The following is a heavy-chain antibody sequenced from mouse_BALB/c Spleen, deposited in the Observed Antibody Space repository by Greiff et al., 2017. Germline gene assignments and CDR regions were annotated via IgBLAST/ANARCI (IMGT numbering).Heavy chain of an antibody. J-gene: IGHJ3*01. Sequence: EVKLMESGGGLVQPGGSLKLSCAASGFTFSSYGMSWVRQTPDKRLELVATINSNGGSTYYPDSVKGRFTISRDNAKNTLYLQMSSLKSEDTAMYYCARDEFAYWGQGTLVTVSA. CDR3: ARDEFAY. CDR1: GFTFSSYG. CDR2: INSNGGST. V-gene: IGHV5-6-3*01.